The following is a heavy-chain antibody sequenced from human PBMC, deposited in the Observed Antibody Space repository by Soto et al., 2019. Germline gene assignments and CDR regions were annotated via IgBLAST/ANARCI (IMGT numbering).Heavy chain of an antibody. CDR3: ARGRSNWFGN. V-gene: IGHV1-8*01. CDR2: MNPNRGNT. Sequence: ASVKVSCKASGYTFTSYDINWARQATGQGLEWMGWMNPNRGNTGYAQKIQGRVTMTRNTSISTAYMELSSLSSEDTAVYYCARGRSNWFGNWGRGTLVAASS. J-gene: IGHJ5*02. CDR1: GYTFTSYD.